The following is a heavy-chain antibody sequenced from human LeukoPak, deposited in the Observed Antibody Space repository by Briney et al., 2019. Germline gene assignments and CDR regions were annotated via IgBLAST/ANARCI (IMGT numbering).Heavy chain of an antibody. CDR3: ARAIITIFGVVIDDAFDI. J-gene: IGHJ3*02. V-gene: IGHV4-34*01. Sequence: SETLSLTCAVYGGSFSGYYWSWIRQPPGKGLEWIGEINHSGSTNYNPSLKSRVTISVDTSKNQFSLKLSSVTAADTAVYYCARAIITIFGVVIDDAFDIWGQGTMVTVSS. D-gene: IGHD3-3*01. CDR1: GGSFSGYY. CDR2: INHSGST.